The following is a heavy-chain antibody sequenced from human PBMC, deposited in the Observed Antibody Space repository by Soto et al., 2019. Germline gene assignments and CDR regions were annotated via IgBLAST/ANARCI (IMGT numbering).Heavy chain of an antibody. Sequence: QVQLVESGGGVVQPGRSLRLSCAASGFTFSSYGMNWVRQAPGKGLEWVALISYDGITKYYADSVKGRFTISRDNSKKTQYLQMNSLRPEDTAVYYCAKGLDIVLVTGAIGPYYYYGVDVWGQGTTVTVSS. CDR3: AKGLDIVLVTGAIGPYYYYGVDV. CDR1: GFTFSSYG. D-gene: IGHD2-2*03. J-gene: IGHJ6*02. CDR2: ISYDGITK. V-gene: IGHV3-30*18.